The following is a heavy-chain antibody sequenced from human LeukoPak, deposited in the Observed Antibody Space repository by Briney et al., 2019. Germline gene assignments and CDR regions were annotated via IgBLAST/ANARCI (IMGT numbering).Heavy chain of an antibody. Sequence: PSETLSLTCTVSGGSISNHYWSWIRQPPGEGLEWIGYFYYSGSTTYNPSLKSRVTISVDTSKNQFSLNLSSVTAADTAVYYCARGFGDNVVRYFDYWGQGTLVTVSS. D-gene: IGHD6-6*01. V-gene: IGHV4-59*11. CDR3: ARGFGDNVVRYFDY. CDR2: FYYSGST. CDR1: GGSISNHY. J-gene: IGHJ4*02.